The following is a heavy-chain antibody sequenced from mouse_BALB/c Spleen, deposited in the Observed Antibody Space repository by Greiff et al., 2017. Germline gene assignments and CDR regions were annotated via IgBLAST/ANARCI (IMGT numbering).Heavy chain of an antibody. CDR2: INPYNAGT. D-gene: IGHD1-1*01. J-gene: IGHJ3*01. V-gene: IGHV1-14*01. Sequence: EVQLQESGPELVKPGASVKMSCKASGYTFTSYVMHWVKQKPGQGLEWIGYINPYNAGTKYNEKFKGKATLTSDKSSSTAYMELSSLTSEDSAVYYCAREGYGSSSAWFAYWGQGTLVTVSA. CDR3: AREGYGSSSAWFAY. CDR1: GYTFTSYV.